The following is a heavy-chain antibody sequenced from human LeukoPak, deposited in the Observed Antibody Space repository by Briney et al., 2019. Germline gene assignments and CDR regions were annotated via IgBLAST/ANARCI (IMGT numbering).Heavy chain of an antibody. CDR1: GYSISSGYY. CDR2: IYHSGST. J-gene: IGHJ4*02. D-gene: IGHD1-26*01. V-gene: IGHV4-38-2*01. Sequence: SETMSLTCAVSGYSISSGYYWGWIRPPPGKGLEWIGSIYHSGSTYYNPSLKSRVTISVDTSKNQFSLKLSSVTAADTAVYYCARRGGSYGIDYRGQGTLVTVSS. CDR3: ARRGGSYGIDY.